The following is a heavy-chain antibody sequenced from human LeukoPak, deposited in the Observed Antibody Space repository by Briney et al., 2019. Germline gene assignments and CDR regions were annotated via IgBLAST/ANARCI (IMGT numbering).Heavy chain of an antibody. V-gene: IGHV5-51*01. Sequence: GESLKISCNSSGYIYTSYWIGWVRQMPGKGLEWMGIIYPGDSDTRYSPSFQGQVTISADKSISTAYLQWSSLKASDTAMYYCAQAGCSGGSCYLDYWGQGTLVTVSS. CDR1: GYIYTSYW. D-gene: IGHD2-15*01. CDR3: AQAGCSGGSCYLDY. CDR2: IYPGDSDT. J-gene: IGHJ4*02.